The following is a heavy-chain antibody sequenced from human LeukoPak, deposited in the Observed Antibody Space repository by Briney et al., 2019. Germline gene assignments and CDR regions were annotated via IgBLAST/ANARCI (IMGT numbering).Heavy chain of an antibody. CDR2: MYYGGST. CDR3: ASTHYDILTPSYYVDF. J-gene: IGHJ4*02. V-gene: IGHV4-39*01. D-gene: IGHD3-9*01. Sequence: SETLSLTCTVSGGSITSTSYYWGWIRQPPGKGLEWIGSMYYGGSTYSNPSLKSRVTKSVDTSKNQFSLNLSSVTASDTAVFYCASTHYDILTPSYYVDFWGQGTLVTVSS. CDR1: GGSITSTSYY.